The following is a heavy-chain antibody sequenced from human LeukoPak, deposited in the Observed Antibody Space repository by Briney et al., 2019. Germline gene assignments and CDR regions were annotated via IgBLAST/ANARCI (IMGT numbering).Heavy chain of an antibody. J-gene: IGHJ6*03. V-gene: IGHV1-69*13. CDR3: ARASGDSSGYYYYYYYYMDV. CDR2: IIPIFGTA. Sequence: ASVKVSCKASGGTFSSYAISWVRQAPGQGLEWMGGIIPIFGTANYAQKFQGRVTITADESTSTAYMELSSLRSEDTAVYYCARASGDSSGYYYYYYYYMDVWGKGTTVTVSS. D-gene: IGHD3-22*01. CDR1: GGTFSSYA.